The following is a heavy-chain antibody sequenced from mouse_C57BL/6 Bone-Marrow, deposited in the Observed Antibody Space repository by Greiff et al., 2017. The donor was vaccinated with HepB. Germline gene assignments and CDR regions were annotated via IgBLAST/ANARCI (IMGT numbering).Heavy chain of an antibody. CDR2: IDPSDSYT. J-gene: IGHJ1*03. CDR3: ARRGTTVVEGYFDV. Sequence: VQLQQPGAELVMPGASVKLSCKASGYTFTSYWMHWVKQRPGQGLEWIGEIDPSDSYTNYNQKFKGKSTLTVDKSSSTAYRQLSSLTSEDSAVYYCARRGTTVVEGYFDVWGTGTTVTVSS. V-gene: IGHV1-69*01. CDR1: GYTFTSYW. D-gene: IGHD1-1*01.